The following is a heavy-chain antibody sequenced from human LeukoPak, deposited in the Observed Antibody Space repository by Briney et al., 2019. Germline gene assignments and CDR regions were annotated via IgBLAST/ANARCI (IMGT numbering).Heavy chain of an antibody. V-gene: IGHV3-23*01. D-gene: IGHD3-22*01. CDR1: GFTFSSYA. J-gene: IGHJ4*02. CDR3: AKDLNYDSSGPMEFDY. Sequence: GGSLRLSCAASGFTFSSYAMSWVRQAPGKGLEWVSAISGSGDSTYYADSVKGRFTISRDNSKNTLYLQMNSLRAEDTAVYYCAKDLNYDSSGPMEFDYWGQGTLVTVSS. CDR2: ISGSGDST.